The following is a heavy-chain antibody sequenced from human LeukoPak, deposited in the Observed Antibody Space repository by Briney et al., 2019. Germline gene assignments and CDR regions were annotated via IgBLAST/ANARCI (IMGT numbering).Heavy chain of an antibody. Sequence: SETLSLTCTVSAGSISDSFWTWVRQPPGQGLEWIGHLHHSGTTIYNPSFRSRLTMSVDTSKRQSSLQLRSVTAADTAVYYCARDFGNRDYPEGFFDYWGQGILVTVSS. J-gene: IGHJ4*02. V-gene: IGHV4-59*01. CDR2: LHHSGTT. D-gene: IGHD4-17*01. CDR1: AGSISDSF. CDR3: ARDFGNRDYPEGFFDY.